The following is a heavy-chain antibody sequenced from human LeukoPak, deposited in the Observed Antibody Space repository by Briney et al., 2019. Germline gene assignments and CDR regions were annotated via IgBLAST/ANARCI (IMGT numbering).Heavy chain of an antibody. CDR3: ARAARYFDY. CDR2: FSGSGGST. J-gene: IGHJ4*02. Sequence: PGGSLRLSCAASGFTFSSYAMSWVRQAPGKGLEWVSAFSGSGGSTYYADSVKGRFTISRDNSKNTLYLQMDSLRADDTAVYYCARAARYFDYWGPGTLVTVSS. CDR1: GFTFSSYA. V-gene: IGHV3-23*01.